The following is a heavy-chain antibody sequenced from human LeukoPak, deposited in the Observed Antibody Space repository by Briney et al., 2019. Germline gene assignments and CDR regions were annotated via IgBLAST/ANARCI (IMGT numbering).Heavy chain of an antibody. V-gene: IGHV4-61*02. J-gene: IGHJ4*02. CDR3: ARGGGVRTGSGWRPGNYFDF. D-gene: IGHD6-19*01. CDR1: GGSISSGSYY. Sequence: PSETLSLTCTVSGGSISSGSYYWSWIRQPAGKGLEWIGRIYTSGSTNYNPSLKSRVTLSLDTSKNQFSLKLSSVTAADTAVYYCARGGGVRTGSGWRPGNYFDFWGQGSLVIVSS. CDR2: IYTSGST.